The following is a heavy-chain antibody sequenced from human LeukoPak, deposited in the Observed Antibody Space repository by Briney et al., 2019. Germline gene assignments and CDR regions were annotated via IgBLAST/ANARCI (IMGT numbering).Heavy chain of an antibody. CDR3: ARRPSSGWPFDY. J-gene: IGHJ4*02. Sequence: GGSLRLSCAASGFTFSSYSMNWVRQAPGKGLEWVSSISSSSSYIYYADSVKGRSTISRDNAKNSLYLQMNSLRAEDTAVCYCARRPSSGWPFDYWGQGTLVTVSS. D-gene: IGHD6-19*01. CDR1: GFTFSSYS. CDR2: ISSSSSYI. V-gene: IGHV3-21*01.